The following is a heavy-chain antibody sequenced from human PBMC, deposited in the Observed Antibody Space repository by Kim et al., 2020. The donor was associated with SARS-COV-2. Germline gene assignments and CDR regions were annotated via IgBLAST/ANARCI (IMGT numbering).Heavy chain of an antibody. CDR3: ARSPPRRVGDYIPNWFDP. Sequence: ASVKVSCKASGYTFTSYYMHWVRQAPGQGLEWMGIINPSGGSTSYAQKFQGRVTMTRDTSTSTVYMELSSLRSEDTAVYSCARSPPRRVGDYIPNWFDPWRQGTLVTVSS. CDR1: GYTFTSYY. V-gene: IGHV1-46*01. J-gene: IGHJ5*02. D-gene: IGHD4-17*01. CDR2: INPSGGST.